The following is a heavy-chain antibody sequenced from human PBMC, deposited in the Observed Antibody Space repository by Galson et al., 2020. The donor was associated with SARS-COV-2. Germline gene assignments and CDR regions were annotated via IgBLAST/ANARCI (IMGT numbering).Heavy chain of an antibody. V-gene: IGHV4-34*01. Sequence: SQASETLSLTCAVYGGSFSDYYWRWIRQPPGRGPEWIGEVNHRGSTSYNPTFQSRGRTSPNASKKPFSLKRSSVTAADSGVYYCARGTRDITMIVVVMTAVSCHFDLWGQGSLVTVSS. CDR3: ARGTRDITMIVVVMTAVSCHFDL. J-gene: IGHJ4*02. CDR2: VNHRGST. D-gene: IGHD3-22*01. CDR1: GGSFSDYY.